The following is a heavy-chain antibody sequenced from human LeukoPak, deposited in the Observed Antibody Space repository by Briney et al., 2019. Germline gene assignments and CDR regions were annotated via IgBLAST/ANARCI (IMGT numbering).Heavy chain of an antibody. V-gene: IGHV4-31*03. CDR3: ALLVVEPAAFDY. CDR1: GGSISSGGYY. Sequence: ASQTLSLTCTVSGGSISSGGYYWSWIRQHPGKGLEWIGYIYYSGSTYYNPSLKSRVTISVDTSKNQFSLKLSSVTAADTAVYYCALLVVEPAAFDYWGQGTLVTVSS. CDR2: IYYSGST. J-gene: IGHJ4*02. D-gene: IGHD2-2*01.